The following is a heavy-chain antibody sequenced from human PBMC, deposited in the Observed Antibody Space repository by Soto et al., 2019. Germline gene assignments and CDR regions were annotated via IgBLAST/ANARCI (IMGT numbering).Heavy chain of an antibody. D-gene: IGHD4-17*01. CDR2: IYYTGST. J-gene: IGHJ6*02. CDR1: GGSFSSGDYY. CDR3: ARIHFGDEPSYYYYGMDV. Sequence: PSETLSLTCTVSGGSFSSGDYYWSWVRQPPGKGLEWIGYIYYTGSTFNNPSPKSRVSISIDTSKTQFSLKLSSVTAADTAVYYCARIHFGDEPSYYYYGMDVWGQGTTVTVSS. V-gene: IGHV4-30-4*01.